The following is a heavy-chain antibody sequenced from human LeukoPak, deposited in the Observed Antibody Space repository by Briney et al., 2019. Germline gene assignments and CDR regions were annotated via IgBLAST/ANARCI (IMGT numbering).Heavy chain of an antibody. V-gene: IGHV3-30*18. Sequence: PGGSLRLSCAASGFIFSSYGMHWVRQAPGKGLEWVAVISYDGSNKYYADSVKGRFTISRDNSKNTLYLQMNSLRAEDTAVYYCAKEMGVAAAGLDAFDIWGRGTMVTVSS. D-gene: IGHD6-13*01. J-gene: IGHJ3*02. CDR1: GFIFSSYG. CDR2: ISYDGSNK. CDR3: AKEMGVAAAGLDAFDI.